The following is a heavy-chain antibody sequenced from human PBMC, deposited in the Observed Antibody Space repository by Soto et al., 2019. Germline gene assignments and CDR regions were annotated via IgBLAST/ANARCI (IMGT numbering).Heavy chain of an antibody. J-gene: IGHJ2*01. CDR2: ISYDGSNK. V-gene: IGHV3-30-3*01. Sequence: QVQLVESGGGVVQPGRSLRLSCAASGFTFSSYAMHWVRQAPGKGLEWVAVISYDGSNKYYADSVKGRFTISRDNSKNKLYLQMNSLRAEDTAVYYCARPLWRDDYNWGYFDLWGRGNLGTVSS. CDR1: GFTFSSYA. D-gene: IGHD4-4*01. CDR3: ARPLWRDDYNWGYFDL.